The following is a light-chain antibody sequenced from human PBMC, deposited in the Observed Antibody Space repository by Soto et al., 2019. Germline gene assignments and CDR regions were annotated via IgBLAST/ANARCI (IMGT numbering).Light chain of an antibody. J-gene: IGLJ2*01. CDR2: DVT. Sequence: QSALTQPASVSGSPGQSITISCTGTSSDIGDYDYVSWYQHLPGKAPKLLIFDVTHRPSGVSDRFSGSKSGNTASLTISGVQAEDEAYYYCSSYTTSTSFILFGGGTKVTVL. CDR1: SSDIGDYDY. CDR3: SSYTTSTSFIL. V-gene: IGLV2-14*01.